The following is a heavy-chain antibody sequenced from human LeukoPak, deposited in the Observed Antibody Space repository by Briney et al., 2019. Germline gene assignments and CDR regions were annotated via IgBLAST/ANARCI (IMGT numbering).Heavy chain of an antibody. V-gene: IGHV3-64D*09. D-gene: IGHD2-15*01. CDR3: VKDLWGVRGYCSGGDCPNTNFEY. CDR2: ISSNGGST. Sequence: AGGSLRLSCSASGFTFSSYAMHWVRQAPGKGLEYVSAISSNGGSTYYADSVKGRFTISRDNSKTTLFLQMSSLRAEDTAVYYCVKDLWGVRGYCSGGDCPNTNFEYWGQGTLVTVSS. CDR1: GFTFSSYA. J-gene: IGHJ4*02.